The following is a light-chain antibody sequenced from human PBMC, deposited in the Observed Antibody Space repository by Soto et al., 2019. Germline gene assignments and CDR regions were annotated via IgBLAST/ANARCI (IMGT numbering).Light chain of an antibody. J-gene: IGKJ5*01. V-gene: IGKV1-5*01. CDR2: DAS. CDR1: QSLNND. CDR3: QQYHRSSIT. Sequence: DIQMTQSPSTLSASVGDRVTITCRASQSLNNDLAWYQQKPGKAPNLLIYDASTLERGVPSRFSGTGSGTEFTLAINSLQPDDFATYYCQQYHRSSITFGQGTQLEIK.